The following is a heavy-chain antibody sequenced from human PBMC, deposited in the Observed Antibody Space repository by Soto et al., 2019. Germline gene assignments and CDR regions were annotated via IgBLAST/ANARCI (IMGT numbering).Heavy chain of an antibody. D-gene: IGHD3-9*01. Sequence: PSETLSLTCTVSGGSISSSSYYWGWIRQPPGKGLEWIGSIYYSGSTYYNPSLKSRVTISVDTSKNQFSLKLSSVTAADTAVYYCARHPTYYDILTGQNWFDPWGQGTLVTVS. CDR1: GGSISSSSYY. V-gene: IGHV4-39*01. J-gene: IGHJ5*02. CDR3: ARHPTYYDILTGQNWFDP. CDR2: IYYSGST.